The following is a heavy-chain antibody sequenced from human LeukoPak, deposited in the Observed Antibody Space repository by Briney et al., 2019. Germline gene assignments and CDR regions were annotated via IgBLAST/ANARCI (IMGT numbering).Heavy chain of an antibody. CDR2: IYYSGST. CDR3: ARGEGYYYDSSGYYPPLDY. CDR1: GGSISSSSYY. J-gene: IGHJ4*02. Sequence: SETLSLTCTDSGGSISSSSYYWGWIRQPPGKGLEWIGSIYYSGSTYYNPSLKSRVTISVDTSKNQFSLKLSSVTAADTAVYYCARGEGYYYDSSGYYPPLDYWGQGTLVTVSS. V-gene: IGHV4-39*07. D-gene: IGHD3-22*01.